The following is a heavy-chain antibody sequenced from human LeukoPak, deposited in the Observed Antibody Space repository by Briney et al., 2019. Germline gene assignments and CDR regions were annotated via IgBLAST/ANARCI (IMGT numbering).Heavy chain of an antibody. D-gene: IGHD3-16*02. CDR1: GFTFSSYA. J-gene: IGHJ3*02. Sequence: GGSLRLSCAASGFTFSSYAMHWVRQAPGKGLEWVAVISYDGSNKYYADSVKGRFTISRDNSKNTLYLQMNSLRAEDTAVYYCARDDVIGPTLAFDIWGQGTMVTVSS. V-gene: IGHV3-30*14. CDR3: ARDDVIGPTLAFDI. CDR2: ISYDGSNK.